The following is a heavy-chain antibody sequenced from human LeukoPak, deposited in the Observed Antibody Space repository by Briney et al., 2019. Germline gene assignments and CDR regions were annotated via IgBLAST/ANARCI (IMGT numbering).Heavy chain of an antibody. CDR3: ARVGAVRGDY. V-gene: IGHV4-38-2*02. Sequence: PSETLSLTCTVSGYSISSGYYWGGIRQPPGKGLEWIGSIYHSGSTYYNPSLKSRVTISVDTSKNQFSLKLSSVTAADTAVYYCARVGAVRGDYWGQGTLVTVSS. CDR2: IYHSGST. CDR1: GYSISSGYY. J-gene: IGHJ4*02. D-gene: IGHD2/OR15-2a*01.